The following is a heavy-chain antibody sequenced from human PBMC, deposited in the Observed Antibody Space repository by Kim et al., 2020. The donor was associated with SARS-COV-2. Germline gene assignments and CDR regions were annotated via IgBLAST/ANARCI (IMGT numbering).Heavy chain of an antibody. CDR1: GGSISSGGYY. D-gene: IGHD3-9*01. Sequence: SETLSLTCTVSGGSISSGGYYWSWIRQHPGKGLEWIGYIYYSGSTYYNPSLKSRVTISVDTSKNQFSLKLSSVTAADTAVYYCARFDYDILRYYGMDVWGQGTTVTVSS. CDR2: IYYSGST. V-gene: IGHV4-31*03. CDR3: ARFDYDILRYYGMDV. J-gene: IGHJ6*02.